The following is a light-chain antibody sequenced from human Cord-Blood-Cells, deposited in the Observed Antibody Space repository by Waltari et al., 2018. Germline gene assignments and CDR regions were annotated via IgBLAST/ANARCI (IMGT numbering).Light chain of an antibody. J-gene: IGKJ1*01. V-gene: IGKV3-15*01. Sequence: EIVMTQSPATLPVPPGERATPPCRASQSVSSNLAWYQQKPGQAPRLLIYGASTRATGIPARFSGSGSGTEFTLTISSLQSEDFAVYYCQQYNNWPPWTFGQGTKVEIK. CDR1: QSVSSN. CDR2: GAS. CDR3: QQYNNWPPWT.